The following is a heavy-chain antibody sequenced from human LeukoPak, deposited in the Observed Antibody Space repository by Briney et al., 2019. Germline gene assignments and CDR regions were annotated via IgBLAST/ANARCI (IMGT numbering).Heavy chain of an antibody. V-gene: IGHV3-23*01. D-gene: IGHD3/OR15-3a*01. Sequence: GGSLRLSCVVSGFTFSTYAMSWVRQAPGKGLEWVSGIGGSGGDTFYADSVRGRFTVSRDNSKNTPFLQIDSLRTEDTAVYYCVPLGGLGYYQYGMDVWGRGTTVTVSS. CDR3: VPLGGLGYYQYGMDV. CDR1: GFTFSTYA. CDR2: IGGSGGDT. J-gene: IGHJ6*02.